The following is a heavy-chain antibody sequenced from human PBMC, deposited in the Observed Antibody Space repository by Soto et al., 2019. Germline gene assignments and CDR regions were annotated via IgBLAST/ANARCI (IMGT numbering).Heavy chain of an antibody. V-gene: IGHV3-7*01. CDR2: INPDGSEK. CDR3: VRARIDL. CDR1: DFPFSNFG. J-gene: IGHJ2*01. Sequence: EVQLVESGGGLAKPGGPLRPPVPAPDFPFSNFGLTWVRRAPGKGLEWVANINPDGSEKYYVDSVKGRFTISRDNVKNSLYLQMDSLRAEDTALYYCVRARIDLWGRGTLVTVSS.